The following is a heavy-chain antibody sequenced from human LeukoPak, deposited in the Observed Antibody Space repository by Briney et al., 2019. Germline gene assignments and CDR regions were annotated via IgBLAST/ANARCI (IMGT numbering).Heavy chain of an antibody. CDR2: LSGSGGST. CDR3: AKMGGDIVVVPAAFFDY. V-gene: IGHV3-23*01. CDR1: GFTFSNYG. J-gene: IGHJ4*02. D-gene: IGHD2-2*01. Sequence: GGTLRLSCAASGFTFSNYGMSWVRQAPGKGLEWVSGLSGSGGSTYYADSVRGRFTISRDNSKNTLYLQMNSLRAEDTAVYYCAKMGGDIVVVPAAFFDYWGQGTLVTVSS.